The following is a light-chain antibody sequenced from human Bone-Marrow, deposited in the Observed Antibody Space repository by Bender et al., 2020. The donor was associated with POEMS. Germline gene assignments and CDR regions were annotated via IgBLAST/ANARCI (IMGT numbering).Light chain of an antibody. J-gene: IGLJ3*02. CDR2: KDS. CDR3: VAWDASLNGWV. V-gene: IGLV3-25*02. Sequence: SYVLTQPPSVSVSPGQTASITCSGDALAKKYAHWYQQKSGQAPVMMIYKDSERPSGIPDRFSGSKSGTSASLAITGLQSDDEAIYFCVAWDASLNGWVFGGGTKLTVL. CDR1: ALAKKY.